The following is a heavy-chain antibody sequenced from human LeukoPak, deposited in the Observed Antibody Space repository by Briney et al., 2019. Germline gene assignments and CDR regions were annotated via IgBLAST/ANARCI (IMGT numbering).Heavy chain of an antibody. CDR2: ISGYNGNT. CDR3: ARGGYFFGSGSYYPEGMDV. Sequence: SVKVSCKASGYTFPSFGTNGVRQAPGQGLEWMGWISGYNGNTNYAQKLQGRVTMTTDTSTSTAYMELRSLRSDDTAVYYCARGGYFFGSGSYYPEGMDVWGQGTTVTVSS. D-gene: IGHD3-10*01. J-gene: IGHJ6*02. V-gene: IGHV1-18*01. CDR1: GYTFPSFG.